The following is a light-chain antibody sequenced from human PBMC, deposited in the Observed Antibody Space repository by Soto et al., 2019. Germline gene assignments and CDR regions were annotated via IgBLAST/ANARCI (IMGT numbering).Light chain of an antibody. V-gene: IGKV3-11*02. J-gene: IGKJ5*01. CDR2: DAS. Sequence: EIMVTQSPATLSVSPGERATXXXXXSQSVSSYLAWYQQKTGQEPRLLLYDASTRGTGIPARLSGSGSGRAFSPLIISIEHADFAVYYCQQRSNWPSITFGQGTRLEI. CDR3: QQRSNWPSIT. CDR1: QSVSSY.